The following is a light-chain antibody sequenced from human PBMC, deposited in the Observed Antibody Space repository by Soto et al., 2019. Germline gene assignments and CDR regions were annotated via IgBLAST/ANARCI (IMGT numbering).Light chain of an antibody. CDR2: KAS. Sequence: DIQMTQSPSTLSASVGDRVTIHCRASQSISSWLAWYQQKPGKAPKLLIYKASSLESGVPSTFSGSGSGTESTLTTSSLQPDGFATYYWQQYNRSTWTCGQGTKVEIK. J-gene: IGKJ1*01. CDR3: QQYNRSTWT. CDR1: QSISSW. V-gene: IGKV1-5*03.